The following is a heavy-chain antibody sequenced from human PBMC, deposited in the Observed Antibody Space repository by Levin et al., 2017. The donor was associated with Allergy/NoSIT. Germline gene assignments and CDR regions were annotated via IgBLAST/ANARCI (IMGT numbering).Heavy chain of an antibody. CDR2: INHSGNT. V-gene: IGHV4-34*01. D-gene: IGHD1-26*01. J-gene: IGHJ5*02. CDR1: GGSFSGYY. CDR3: ARGGANSHRDNWFDP. Sequence: SSETLSLTCAVYGGSFSGYYWSWIRQPPGKGLEWIGEINHSGNTNYNPSLKSRVTISVDTSKNQFSLKLSSVTAADTAVYYCARGGANSHRDNWFDPWGQGTLVTVSS.